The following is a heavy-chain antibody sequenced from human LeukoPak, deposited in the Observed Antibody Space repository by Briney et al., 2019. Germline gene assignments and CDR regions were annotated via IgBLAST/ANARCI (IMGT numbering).Heavy chain of an antibody. CDR2: IYYSGST. CDR3: ARLGVVISAYFDY. Sequence: SETLSLTCTVSGGSISSSSYYWGWIRQPPGKGLEWIGSIYYSGSTYYNPSLKSRVTISVDTSKNQFSLKLSSVTAADTAVYYCARLGVVISAYFDYWGQGTLVTVSS. J-gene: IGHJ4*02. V-gene: IGHV4-39*01. D-gene: IGHD3-3*01. CDR1: GGSISSSSYY.